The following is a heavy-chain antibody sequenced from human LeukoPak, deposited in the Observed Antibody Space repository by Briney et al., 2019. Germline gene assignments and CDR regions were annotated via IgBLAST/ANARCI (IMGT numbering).Heavy chain of an antibody. CDR3: ARAVRGSSMDY. CDR1: GGSISSGGYY. CDR2: IYYSGST. V-gene: IGHV4-31*03. J-gene: IGHJ4*02. Sequence: SETLSLTCTVSGGSISSGGYYWSWIRQHPGKGLEWIGYIYYSGSTYHNPSLKSRVTISVDTSKNQFSLKLSSVTAADTAVYYCARAVRGSSMDYWGQGTLVTVSS. D-gene: IGHD3-10*01.